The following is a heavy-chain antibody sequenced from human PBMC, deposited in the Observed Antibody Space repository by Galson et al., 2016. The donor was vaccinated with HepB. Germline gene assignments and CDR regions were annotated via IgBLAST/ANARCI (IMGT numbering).Heavy chain of an antibody. J-gene: IGHJ5*02. Sequence: SVKVSCKASGYTFISYGISWVRQAPGQGLEWMGWISAYNGNRNYAQNFQGRVTMTTDTSTSTAYMELRSLRSDDTAVYYCARRVVGPREWWGWLDPWGQGTLVIVSS. CDR2: ISAYNGNR. CDR3: ARRVVGPREWWGWLDP. V-gene: IGHV1-18*04. CDR1: GYTFISYG. D-gene: IGHD1-26*01.